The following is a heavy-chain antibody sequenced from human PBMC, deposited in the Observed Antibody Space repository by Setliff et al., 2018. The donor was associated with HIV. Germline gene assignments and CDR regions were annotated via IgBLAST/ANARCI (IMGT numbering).Heavy chain of an antibody. CDR2: ISPNNGDT. V-gene: IGHV1-2*02. J-gene: IGHJ5*02. Sequence: ASVKVSCKASGYTFSDYFMHWVRQAPGQGLEWMGWISPNNGDTTIPQRFQGRVTMTSDTSINTAYMELSSLRSGDTAVYYCARESRGFDPWGQGILVTVSS. CDR1: GYTFSDYF. CDR3: ARESRGFDP.